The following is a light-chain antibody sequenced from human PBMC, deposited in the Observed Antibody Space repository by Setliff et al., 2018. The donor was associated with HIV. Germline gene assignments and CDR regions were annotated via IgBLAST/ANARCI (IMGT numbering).Light chain of an antibody. V-gene: IGLV2-14*03. CDR2: NVY. CDR1: SSDIGGYNY. J-gene: IGLJ1*01. CDR3: TSYTGGNTRI. Sequence: QSVLTQPASVSGSPGQTTTISCTGTSSDIGGYNYVSWYQQHPGEAPKLIIYNVYNRPSGISSRFSGSKSGNTASLSISELRAEDETDYYCTSYTGGNTRIFGTGTKVTVL.